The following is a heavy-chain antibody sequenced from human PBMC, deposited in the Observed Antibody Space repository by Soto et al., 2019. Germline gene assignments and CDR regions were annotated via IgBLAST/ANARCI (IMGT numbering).Heavy chain of an antibody. CDR3: ARYLDVVVVAATPIAY. V-gene: IGHV3-30-3*01. J-gene: IGHJ4*02. CDR1: GFTFSSYA. CDR2: ISYDGSNK. Sequence: QVQLVESGGGVVQPGRSLRLSCAASGFTFSSYAMHWVRQAPGKGLEWVAVISYDGSNKYYADSVKGRFTISRDNSKNSLDLQMTSVRADDTAVHYRARYLDVVVVAATPIAYWGQGTLVTVS. D-gene: IGHD2-15*01.